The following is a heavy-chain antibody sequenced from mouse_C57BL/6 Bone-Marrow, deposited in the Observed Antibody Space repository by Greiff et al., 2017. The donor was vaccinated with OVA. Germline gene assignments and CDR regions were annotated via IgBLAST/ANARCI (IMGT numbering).Heavy chain of an antibody. Sequence: VQVVESGAELVKPGASVKMSCKASGYTFTTYPIEWMKQNHGKSLEWIGNFHPYNDDTKYNEKFKGKATLTVEKSSSTVYLELSRLTSDDSAVEYCARCQTNYYGRSFDYWGQGTTLTVSS. D-gene: IGHD1-1*01. V-gene: IGHV1-47*01. CDR1: GYTFTTYP. J-gene: IGHJ2*01. CDR3: ARCQTNYYGRSFDY. CDR2: FHPYNDDT.